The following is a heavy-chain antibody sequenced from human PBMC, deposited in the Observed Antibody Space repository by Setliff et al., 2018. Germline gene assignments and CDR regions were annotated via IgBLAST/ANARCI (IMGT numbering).Heavy chain of an antibody. CDR1: GYTFSHSG. CDR2: ISAYTGNT. J-gene: IGHJ4*02. D-gene: IGHD3-22*01. Sequence: ASVKVSCKASGYTFSHSGITWVRQAPGQGLEWMGWISAYTGNTNYAPKLQGRVTMTTDASTSTAYMELGSLTSDDTAIYYCARINFYVSSGYYYAPDYWGPGTLVTVSS. CDR3: ARINFYVSSGYYYAPDY. V-gene: IGHV1-18*01.